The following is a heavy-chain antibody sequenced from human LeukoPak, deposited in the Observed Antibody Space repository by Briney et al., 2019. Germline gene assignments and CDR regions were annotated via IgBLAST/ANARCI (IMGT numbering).Heavy chain of an antibody. Sequence: ASVKVSCKASGYTFTGYYMHWVRQAPGQGLEWMGWINPNSADTDYAQKFQGRVTMTTDTSTSTAYMELRSLRSDDTAVYYCATAIGARLMYFDYWGQGTLVTVSS. V-gene: IGHV1-2*02. CDR1: GYTFTGYY. CDR3: ATAIGARLMYFDY. CDR2: INPNSADT. D-gene: IGHD6-6*01. J-gene: IGHJ4*02.